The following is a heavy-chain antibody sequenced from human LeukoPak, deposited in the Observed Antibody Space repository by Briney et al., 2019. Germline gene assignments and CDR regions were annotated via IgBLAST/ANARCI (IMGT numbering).Heavy chain of an antibody. CDR1: GGSFGGYY. Sequence: SETLSLTCAVYGGSFGGYYWSWIRQPPGKGLEWIGEINHSGSTNYNPSLKSRVTISVDTSKNQFSLRLSSVTAADTAVYYCARVMYYFDYWGQGTLVTVSS. V-gene: IGHV4-34*01. CDR3: ARVMYYFDY. J-gene: IGHJ4*02. CDR2: INHSGST.